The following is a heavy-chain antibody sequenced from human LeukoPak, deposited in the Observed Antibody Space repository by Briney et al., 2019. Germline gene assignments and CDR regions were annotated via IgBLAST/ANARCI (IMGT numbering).Heavy chain of an antibody. Sequence: PSETLSLTCTVSGVSISHYYLDWIRHPPGKGLEWIWHILGSASPDYNPALKSRVTITTDTSKNQFPLQLSSVPAADTAMCFCARRFRRSGTLHHDAYDIWGQGTVVTVSS. CDR1: GVSISHYY. CDR3: ARRFRRSGTLHHDAYDI. V-gene: IGHV4-4*09. CDR2: ILGSASP. J-gene: IGHJ3*02. D-gene: IGHD3-3*01.